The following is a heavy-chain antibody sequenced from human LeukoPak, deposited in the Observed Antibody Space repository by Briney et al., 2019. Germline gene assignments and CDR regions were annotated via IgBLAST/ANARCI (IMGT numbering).Heavy chain of an antibody. CDR3: VRGSSGSW. D-gene: IGHD6-13*01. V-gene: IGHV3-48*03. CDR1: GFTFNKYE. J-gene: IGHJ4*02. Sequence: HPGGSLRLSCAASGFTFNKYEMNWVRQAPGKGLEWVSYISSTGTTIYYADSVKGRFTISRDNAKNSLFLQMNSLRAEDTAVYNCVRGSSGSWWGQGTLVTVSS. CDR2: ISSTGTTI.